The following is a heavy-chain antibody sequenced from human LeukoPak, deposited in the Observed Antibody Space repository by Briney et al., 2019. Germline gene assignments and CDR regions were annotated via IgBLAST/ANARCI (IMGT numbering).Heavy chain of an antibody. D-gene: IGHD2-15*01. V-gene: IGHV4-34*01. CDR3: ARLSGGPKIFDY. CDR1: GGSFSGYY. Sequence: PSETLSLTCAVYGGSFSGYYWSWIRQPPGKGLEWIGEINHSGSTNYNPSLKSRVTISVDTSKNQFSLKLSSVTAADTAVYYCARLSGGPKIFDYWGQGTLVTVSS. CDR2: INHSGST. J-gene: IGHJ4*02.